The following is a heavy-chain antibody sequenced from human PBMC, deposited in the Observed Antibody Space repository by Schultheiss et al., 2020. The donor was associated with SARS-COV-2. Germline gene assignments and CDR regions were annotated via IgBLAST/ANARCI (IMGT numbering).Heavy chain of an antibody. J-gene: IGHJ5*02. D-gene: IGHD2-15*01. CDR1: GGSVSSGSYY. CDR3: ARDGGGGIVEGGWFDP. V-gene: IGHV4-61*01. CDR2: IYYSGST. Sequence: SETLSLTCTVSGGSVSSGSYYWSWIRQPPGKGLEWIGYIYYSGSTYYNPSLKSRVTISVDTSKNQFSLQLNSVTPEDTAVYYCARDGGGGIVEGGWFDPWGQGTLVTVSS.